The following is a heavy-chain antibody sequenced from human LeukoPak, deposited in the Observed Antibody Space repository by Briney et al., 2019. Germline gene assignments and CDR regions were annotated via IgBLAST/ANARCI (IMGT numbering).Heavy chain of an antibody. Sequence: PGGSLRLSCAGSGFTFSSYAMSWVRQAPGKGLEWVSAISHTSSGTYYIDSVKGRFTIYRDNSKDTVYMQMNSLRAEDTAIYFCAKVINSGFYYYFDYWGQGTLVTVSS. D-gene: IGHD3-22*01. V-gene: IGHV3-23*01. J-gene: IGHJ4*02. CDR3: AKVINSGFYYYFDY. CDR2: ISHTSSGT. CDR1: GFTFSSYA.